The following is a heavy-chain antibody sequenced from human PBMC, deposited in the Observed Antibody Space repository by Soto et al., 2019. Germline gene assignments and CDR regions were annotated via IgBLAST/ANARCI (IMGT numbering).Heavy chain of an antibody. CDR2: IKSKTDGGTT. CDR3: TTMITFGGVIVWDFDY. V-gene: IGHV3-15*01. J-gene: IGHJ4*02. Sequence: PGGSLRLSCAASGFTFSNAWMSWVRQAPGKGLEWVGRIKSKTDGGTTDYAAPVKGRFTISRDDSKNTLYLQMNSLKTEDTAVYYCTTMITFGGVIVWDFDYWGQGTLVTVSS. CDR1: GFTFSNAW. D-gene: IGHD3-16*02.